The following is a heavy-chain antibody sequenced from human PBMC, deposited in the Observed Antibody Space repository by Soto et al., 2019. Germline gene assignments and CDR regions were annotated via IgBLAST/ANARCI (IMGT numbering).Heavy chain of an antibody. CDR2: IYYSGST. CDR1: GGSISSGDYY. D-gene: IGHD2-8*01. J-gene: IGHJ4*02. CDR3: ARDGYCTNGVCYTVFDY. Sequence: TLSLTCTVSGGSISSGDYYWSWIRQPPGKGLEWIGYIYYSGSTYYNPSLKSRVTISVDTSKNQFSLKLSSVTAADTAVYYCARDGYCTNGVCYTVFDYWGQGTLVTVSS. V-gene: IGHV4-30-4*01.